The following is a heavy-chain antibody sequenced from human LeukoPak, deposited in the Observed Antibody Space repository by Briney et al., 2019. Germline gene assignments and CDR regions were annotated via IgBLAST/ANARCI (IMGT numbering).Heavy chain of an antibody. CDR2: INHSGST. CDR1: GGSFSGYY. D-gene: IGHD3-9*01. Sequence: SETLSLTCAVYGGSFSGYYWSWIRQPPGKGLEWIGEINHSGSTNYNPSLKSRVTISVDTSKNQFSLKLSSVTAADTAVYYCARPRRYFDWLLWAFDIWGQGTMVTVSS. V-gene: IGHV4-34*01. CDR3: ARPRRYFDWLLWAFDI. J-gene: IGHJ3*02.